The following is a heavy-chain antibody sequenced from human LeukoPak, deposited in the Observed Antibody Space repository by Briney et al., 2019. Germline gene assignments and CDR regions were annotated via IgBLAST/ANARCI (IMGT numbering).Heavy chain of an antibody. CDR1: GFTFSSYS. Sequence: PGGSLRLSCAASGFTFSSYSMNWVRQAPGKGLEWVSSISSSSSYIYYADSVKGRFTISRDNAKNSLYLQMNSLRAEDTAVYYCARDLRYGSSGYYYWGQGTLVTVSS. D-gene: IGHD3-22*01. J-gene: IGHJ4*02. CDR2: ISSSSSYI. CDR3: ARDLRYGSSGYYY. V-gene: IGHV3-21*01.